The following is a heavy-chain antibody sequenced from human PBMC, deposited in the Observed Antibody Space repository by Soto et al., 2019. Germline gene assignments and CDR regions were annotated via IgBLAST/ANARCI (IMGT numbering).Heavy chain of an antibody. CDR2: FDPEDGET. Sequence: ASVKVSCKVSGYTLTELSMHWVRQAPGKGLEWMGGFDPEDGETIYAQKFQGRVTMTEDTSTDTAYMELSSLRSEDTAVYYCALYCTNGVCYNNHNWFDPWGQGTLVTVSS. CDR3: ALYCTNGVCYNNHNWFDP. V-gene: IGHV1-24*01. D-gene: IGHD2-8*01. CDR1: GYTLTELS. J-gene: IGHJ5*02.